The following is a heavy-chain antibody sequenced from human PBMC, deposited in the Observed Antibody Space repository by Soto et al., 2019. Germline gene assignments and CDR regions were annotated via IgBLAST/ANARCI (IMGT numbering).Heavy chain of an antibody. V-gene: IGHV4-4*07. Sequence: KASETLSLTCTVSCDSISNYYWSWVRQPAGKGLEWIGHISTSGSTNYNPSLQTRVTMSVNTSKNQFSLRLNSVTAADKAVYYCARDSSQTGLYYYPFDSWGQGILVTVSS. CDR1: CDSISNYY. D-gene: IGHD3-22*01. J-gene: IGHJ4*02. CDR2: ISTSGST. CDR3: ARDSSQTGLYYYPFDS.